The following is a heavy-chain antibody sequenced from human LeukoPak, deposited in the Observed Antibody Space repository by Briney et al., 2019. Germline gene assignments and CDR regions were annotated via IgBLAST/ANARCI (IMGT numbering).Heavy chain of an antibody. V-gene: IGHV3-23*01. CDR2: ISGRGVST. D-gene: IGHD3-10*01. Sequence: PGGSLRLSCAGSGFIFSNYVMNWVRQAPGKGLEWVSSISGRGVSTNYADFVKGRFTISRDNSQNTLYLQMNSLSAEDTAVYYCAKGRSGSYSPLFHYWGQGTLVTVSS. CDR3: AKGRSGSYSPLFHY. CDR1: GFIFSNYV. J-gene: IGHJ4*02.